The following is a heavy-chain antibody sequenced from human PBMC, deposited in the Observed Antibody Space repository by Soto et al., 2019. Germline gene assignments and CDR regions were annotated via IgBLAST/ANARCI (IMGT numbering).Heavy chain of an antibody. D-gene: IGHD6-19*01. Sequence: GGALGNSCAASGFTLSCYWVSWGRPGPGGGLEWVANIKQDGSEKYYVDSVKGRFTISRDNAKNSLYLQMNNLRAEDSAVYYCARLSQWLPTSHDFDCWGQGTLVTVSS. V-gene: IGHV3-7*01. CDR1: GFTLSCYW. J-gene: IGHJ4*02. CDR3: ARLSQWLPTSHDFDC. CDR2: IKQDGSEK.